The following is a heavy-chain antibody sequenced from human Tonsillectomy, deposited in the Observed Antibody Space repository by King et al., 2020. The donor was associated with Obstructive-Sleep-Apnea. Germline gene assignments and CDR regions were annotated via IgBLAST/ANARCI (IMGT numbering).Heavy chain of an antibody. CDR2: ISSSSSYI. Sequence: VQLVESGGGLVKPGGSLRLSCAASGFTFSSYSMNWVRQAPGKGLEWVSSISSSSSYIYYADSVKGRFTISRDNAKNSLYLQMNSLRAEDTAVYYCARDHIGYGDYDGWFDPWGQGTLVTVSS. V-gene: IGHV3-21*01. D-gene: IGHD4-17*01. CDR3: ARDHIGYGDYDGWFDP. CDR1: GFTFSSYS. J-gene: IGHJ5*02.